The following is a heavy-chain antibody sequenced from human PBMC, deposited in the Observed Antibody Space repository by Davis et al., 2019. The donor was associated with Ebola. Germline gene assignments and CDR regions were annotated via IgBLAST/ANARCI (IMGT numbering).Heavy chain of an antibody. Sequence: SETLSLTCTVSGGSISSSSYYWGWIRQPPGKGLEWIGYIHYSGSTNYNPSLKSRVTISVDTSKNQFSLKLSSVTAADTAVYYCARERGVRFDPWGQGTLVTVSS. D-gene: IGHD2-21*01. CDR3: ARERGVRFDP. V-gene: IGHV4-61*01. CDR1: GGSISSSSYY. CDR2: IHYSGST. J-gene: IGHJ5*02.